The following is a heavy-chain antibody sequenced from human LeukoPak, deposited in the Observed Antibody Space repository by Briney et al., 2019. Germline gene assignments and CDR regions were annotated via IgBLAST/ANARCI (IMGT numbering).Heavy chain of an antibody. D-gene: IGHD6-13*01. Sequence: GGSLRLSCAASGFTVSSNYMSWVRQAPGKGLEWVSVIYSGGSTYCADSVKGRFTISRDNSENTLYLQMNSLRAEDTAVYYCAVERYSSTLGKEDYWGQGTLVTVSS. CDR1: GFTVSSNY. CDR3: AVERYSSTLGKEDY. CDR2: IYSGGST. J-gene: IGHJ4*02. V-gene: IGHV3-53*01.